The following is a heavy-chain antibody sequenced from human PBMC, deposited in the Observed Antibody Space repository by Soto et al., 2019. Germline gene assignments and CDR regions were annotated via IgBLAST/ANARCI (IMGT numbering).Heavy chain of an antibody. CDR3: ARHPVSGDYTGFVV. Sequence: GEPLKISCKGSVYSSTTYWIGWERQMPGKGLEWMGIIYLGDSDTRYSPSFQGQVTISADKSISTAFLQWSSLKTSDTAMYYCARHPVSGDYTGFVVWGQGTTVTVSS. D-gene: IGHD4-17*01. J-gene: IGHJ6*02. CDR1: VYSSTTYW. V-gene: IGHV5-51*01. CDR2: IYLGDSDT.